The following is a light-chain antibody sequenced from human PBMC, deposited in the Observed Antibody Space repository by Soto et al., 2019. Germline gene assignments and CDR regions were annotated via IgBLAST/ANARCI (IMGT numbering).Light chain of an antibody. CDR1: QSVSSS. V-gene: IGKV3-15*01. J-gene: IGKJ2*01. CDR2: AAS. Sequence: EIVMTQSPATLSVSPGERATLSCRASQSVSSSLAWFQQKPGQAPRLLIYAASARATGIAARLSGSGSGTEFTLTISSLQSEDFEVYYCLQHKSWPFTFGRGTK. CDR3: LQHKSWPFT.